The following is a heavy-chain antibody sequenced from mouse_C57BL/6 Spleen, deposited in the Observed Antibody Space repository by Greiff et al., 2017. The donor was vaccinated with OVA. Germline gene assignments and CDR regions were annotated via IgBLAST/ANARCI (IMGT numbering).Heavy chain of an antibody. Sequence: EVQVVESEGGLVQPGSSMKLSCTASGFTFSDYYMAWVRQVPEKGLEWVANINYDGSSTYYLDSLKSRFIISRDNAKNILYLQMSSLKSEDTATYYCARDRGTGLFDYWGQGTTLTVSS. V-gene: IGHV5-16*01. CDR1: GFTFSDYY. CDR2: INYDGSST. CDR3: ARDRGTGLFDY. D-gene: IGHD3-1*01. J-gene: IGHJ2*01.